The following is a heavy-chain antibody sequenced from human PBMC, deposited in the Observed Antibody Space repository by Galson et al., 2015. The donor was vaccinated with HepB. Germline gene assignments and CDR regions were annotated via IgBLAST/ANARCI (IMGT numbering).Heavy chain of an antibody. CDR2: LSSRSHYI. D-gene: IGHD6-19*01. Sequence: ALRLGCAASGFSFSTYTMSCVRQAPGKGVVWVSSLSSRSHYIYYADSVKGLFTISNDNAKNSLFLQLNGLSAEDTAVYYRVRTRKGVAVAGNIFDFWGQGTLVTVSS. CDR1: GFSFSTYT. V-gene: IGHV3-21*01. J-gene: IGHJ4*02. CDR3: VRTRKGVAVAGNIFDF.